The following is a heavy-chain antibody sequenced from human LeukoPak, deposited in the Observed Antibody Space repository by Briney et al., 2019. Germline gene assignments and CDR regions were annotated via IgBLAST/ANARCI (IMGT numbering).Heavy chain of an antibody. Sequence: PGGSLRLSCAASGFTFSSYWMHWVRQAPGKGLEWVSVIYSGGSTYYADSVKGRFTISRDNSKNTLYLQMNSLRSEDTAVYYCARDVEGVVTMVNWFDPWGQGTLVTVSS. V-gene: IGHV3-53*05. CDR3: ARDVEGVVTMVNWFDP. J-gene: IGHJ5*02. CDR1: GFTFSSYW. CDR2: IYSGGST. D-gene: IGHD3-10*01.